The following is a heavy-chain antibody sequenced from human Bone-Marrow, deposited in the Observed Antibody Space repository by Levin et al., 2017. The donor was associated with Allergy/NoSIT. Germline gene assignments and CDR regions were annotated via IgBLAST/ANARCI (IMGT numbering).Heavy chain of an antibody. D-gene: IGHD1-7*01. CDR3: ARDLGLAAATTEFYHYRAMDV. Sequence: SVKVSCKTSGGTFSNYAISWVRQAPGQGLEWMGGIIPIFNTANYAQKFKGRVTITADESTSTAYMELSSLTFDDTAVFYCARDLGLAAATTEFYHYRAMDVWGQGTTVTISS. CDR2: IIPIFNTA. V-gene: IGHV1-69*13. J-gene: IGHJ6*02. CDR1: GGTFSNYA.